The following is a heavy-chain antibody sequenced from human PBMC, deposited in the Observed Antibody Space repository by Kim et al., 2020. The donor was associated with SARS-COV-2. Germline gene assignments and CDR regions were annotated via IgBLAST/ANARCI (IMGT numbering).Heavy chain of an antibody. J-gene: IGHJ3*02. D-gene: IGHD3-10*01. CDR3: AKDRWFGESRYDAFDI. Sequence: SVKGRFTISRDNAKNSLYLQMNSLRAEDTALYYCAKDRWFGESRYDAFDIWGQGTMVTVSS. V-gene: IGHV3-9*01.